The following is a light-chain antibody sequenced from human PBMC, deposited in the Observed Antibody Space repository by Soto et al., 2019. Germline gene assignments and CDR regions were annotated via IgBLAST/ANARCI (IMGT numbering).Light chain of an antibody. CDR1: SSDVGGYNY. J-gene: IGLJ1*01. V-gene: IGLV2-14*01. Sequence: LAQPASVSGSPGQSITISCTGTSSDVGGYNYVAWYQQHPGKAPKLIIYEVTNRPPGVSYRFSASKSGNTASLTISGLQSEDEAEYYCISYTGKSASYVFGTGTKVTVL. CDR3: ISYTGKSASYV. CDR2: EVT.